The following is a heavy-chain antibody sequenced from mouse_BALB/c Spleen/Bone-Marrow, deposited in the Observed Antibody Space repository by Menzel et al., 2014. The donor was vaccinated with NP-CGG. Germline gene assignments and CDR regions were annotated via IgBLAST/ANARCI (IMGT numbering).Heavy chain of an antibody. D-gene: IGHD4-1*01. CDR1: GFTFSTYG. V-gene: IGHV5-6*01. CDR2: ISSGGGYT. Sequence: VQLKESGGDLVKPGGSLKLSCAASGFTFSTYGMSWVRQTPDKRLEWVATISSGGGYTYYPDSVKGRFTISRDNANNTLYLQMSSLKSEDTAMYYCTRQRNWDHYAMDYWGQGTSATVSS. CDR3: TRQRNWDHYAMDY. J-gene: IGHJ4*01.